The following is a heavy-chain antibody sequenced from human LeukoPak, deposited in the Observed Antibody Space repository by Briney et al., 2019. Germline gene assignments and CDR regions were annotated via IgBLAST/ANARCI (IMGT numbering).Heavy chain of an antibody. J-gene: IGHJ4*02. V-gene: IGHV3-7*01. Sequence: GGALRLSCAASGFTFSSYWMSWVRQAPGKGLEWVANIKQDGSEKYYVDSVKGRFTISREHAKNSLYLQMNSLRAEDTAVYYCARGRSRAAAGTGYYFDYWGQGTLVTVSS. CDR1: GFTFSSYW. CDR2: IKQDGSEK. CDR3: ARGRSRAAAGTGYYFDY. D-gene: IGHD6-13*01.